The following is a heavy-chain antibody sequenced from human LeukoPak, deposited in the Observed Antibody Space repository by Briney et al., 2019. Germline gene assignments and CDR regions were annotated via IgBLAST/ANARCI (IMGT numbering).Heavy chain of an antibody. CDR2: IIPIFGTA. J-gene: IGHJ6*03. Sequence: ASVKVSCKASGGTFSSYAISWVRQAPGQGLEWMGGIIPIFGTANYAQKFQGRVTITADESTSTAYMELSSLRSEDTAVYYCARDPKYYDFWSGYPEVYYMDVWGKGTTVTVSS. D-gene: IGHD3-3*01. CDR3: ARDPKYYDFWSGYPEVYYMDV. V-gene: IGHV1-69*13. CDR1: GGTFSSYA.